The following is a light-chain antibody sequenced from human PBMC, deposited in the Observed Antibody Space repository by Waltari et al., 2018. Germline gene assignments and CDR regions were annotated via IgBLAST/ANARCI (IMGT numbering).Light chain of an antibody. V-gene: IGLV2-14*01. CDR1: SSDVGTYEY. J-gene: IGLJ1*01. CDR3: SSYTSSSTYV. Sequence: QSALTQPASVSGSPGQSITLSCTGTSSDVGTYEYVSWYQQHPGKAPKLMIYEVSHRPSGISHRFSGSKAGNPASLTISGLQAEDEADDYCSSYTSSSTYVFGSGTKVTVL. CDR2: EVS.